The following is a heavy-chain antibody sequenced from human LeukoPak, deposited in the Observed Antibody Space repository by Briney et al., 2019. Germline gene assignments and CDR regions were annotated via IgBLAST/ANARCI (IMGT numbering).Heavy chain of an antibody. J-gene: IGHJ5*02. CDR2: IYYSGST. D-gene: IGHD3-10*01. Sequence: SETLSLTCTVSGGPISCYYGSWIRQPPGKGLEWVGYIYYSGSTNYNPSLKSRVTISVDTSKNQFSLKLSSVAAAATAVYYCARHPSGYYYGSGSSEAWGQGTLVTVSS. V-gene: IGHV4-59*01. CDR3: ARHPSGYYYGSGSSEA. CDR1: GGPISCYY.